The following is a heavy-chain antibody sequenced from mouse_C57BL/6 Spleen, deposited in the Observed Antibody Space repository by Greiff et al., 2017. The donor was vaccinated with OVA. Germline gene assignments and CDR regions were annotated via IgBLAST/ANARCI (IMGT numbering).Heavy chain of an antibody. CDR1: GFTFSSYA. CDR3: ARDRYGSSYFDY. V-gene: IGHV5-4*01. D-gene: IGHD1-1*01. CDR2: ISDGGSYT. J-gene: IGHJ2*01. Sequence: EVQLVESGGGLVKPGGSLKLSCAASGFTFSSYAMSWVRQTPEKRLEWVATISDGGSYTYYPDNVKGRFTISRDNAKNNLYLQISHLKTEDTAVYDCARDRYGSSYFDYWGQGTTLTVSS.